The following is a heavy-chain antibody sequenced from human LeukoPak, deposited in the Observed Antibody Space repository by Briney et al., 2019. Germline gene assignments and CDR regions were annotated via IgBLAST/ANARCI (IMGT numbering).Heavy chain of an antibody. Sequence: SETLSLTCTVYGGSFSGYYWSWIRQPPGKGLEWIGEINHSGSTNYNPSLKSRVTISVDTSKNQFSLKLSSVTAADTAVYYCARGEWLGAGNNWFDPWGQGTLVTVSS. J-gene: IGHJ5*02. CDR3: ARGEWLGAGNNWFDP. V-gene: IGHV4-34*01. CDR1: GGSFSGYY. D-gene: IGHD6-19*01. CDR2: INHSGST.